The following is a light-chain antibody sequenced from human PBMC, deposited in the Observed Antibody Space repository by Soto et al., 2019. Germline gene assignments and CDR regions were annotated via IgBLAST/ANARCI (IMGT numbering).Light chain of an antibody. CDR1: QGISSA. CDR3: QQFDDYPFT. V-gene: IGKV1D-13*01. Sequence: IQMTHSPYSLSASVGYSFTITXXASQGISSALAWYQQTPGRAPKLLIYDASTLESGVPSRFSGSRSGTDFTLTVSSLQPEDFATYYCQQFDDYPFTFGPGTKVDIK. CDR2: DAS. J-gene: IGKJ3*01.